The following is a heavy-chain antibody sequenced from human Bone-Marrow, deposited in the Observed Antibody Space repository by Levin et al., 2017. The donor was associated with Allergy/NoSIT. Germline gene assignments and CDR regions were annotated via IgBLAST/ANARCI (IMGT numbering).Heavy chain of an antibody. CDR1: GFTVSSNY. D-gene: IGHD3-10*01. CDR2: IYSGGST. V-gene: IGHV3-66*01. J-gene: IGHJ3*02. Sequence: GGSLRLSCAASGFTVSSNYMSWVRQAPGKGLEWVSVIYSGGSTYYADSVKGRFTISRDNSKNTLYLQMNSLRAEDTAVYYCAREPATMVRDSAPESAFDIWGQGTMVTVSS. CDR3: AREPATMVRDSAPESAFDI.